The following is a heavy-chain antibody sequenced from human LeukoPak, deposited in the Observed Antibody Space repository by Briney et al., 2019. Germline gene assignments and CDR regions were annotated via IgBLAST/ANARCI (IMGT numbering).Heavy chain of an antibody. CDR2: ISPTGSTT. V-gene: IGHV3-74*01. CDR3: AKDGAVAGPYYYYGMDV. Sequence: GGSLRLSCTASGFSFSGHWMHWARQLPGKGLVWVSRISPTGSTTSYADSVKGRFTVSRDNAKNTLYLQVNNLRAEDTAVYYCAKDGAVAGPYYYYGMDVWGQGTTVTVSS. J-gene: IGHJ6*02. D-gene: IGHD6-19*01. CDR1: GFSFSGHW.